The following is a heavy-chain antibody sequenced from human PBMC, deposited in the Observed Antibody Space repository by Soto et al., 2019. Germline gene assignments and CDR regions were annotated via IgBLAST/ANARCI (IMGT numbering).Heavy chain of an antibody. Sequence: SETLSITCTVSGDSISAYYWSWVRQPPGKGLEWIGNIHYNGNTKYNPSIKSRVSMSVDTSKHQFSLRLISVTAADTAKYFCAREGNLGRWLQPLDFWGQGTLVTVSS. D-gene: IGHD5-12*01. V-gene: IGHV4-59*01. CDR1: GDSISAYY. CDR3: AREGNLGRWLQPLDF. CDR2: IHYNGNT. J-gene: IGHJ4*02.